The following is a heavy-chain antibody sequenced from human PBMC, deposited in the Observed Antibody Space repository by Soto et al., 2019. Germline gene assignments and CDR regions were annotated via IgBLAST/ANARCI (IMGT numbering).Heavy chain of an antibody. CDR2: IGTVGDT. CDR1: GFTFSSYD. D-gene: IGHD4-17*01. CDR3: ARDGEDYGEDWYFDL. V-gene: IGHV3-13*01. Sequence: EVQLVESGGGLVQPGGSLRLSCAASGFTFSSYDMHWVRQATGKGLEWVSAIGTVGDTYYPGSVKGRFTISRENAKYSLYLQMHSLRAGDTGVYYCARDGEDYGEDWYFDLWGRGTLVTVS. J-gene: IGHJ2*01.